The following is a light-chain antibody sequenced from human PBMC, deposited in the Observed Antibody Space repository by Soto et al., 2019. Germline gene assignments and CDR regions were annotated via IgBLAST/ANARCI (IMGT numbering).Light chain of an antibody. CDR3: TSYAGSNNFVV. CDR2: EVS. CDR1: SSDVGGYNY. J-gene: IGLJ2*01. V-gene: IGLV2-8*01. Sequence: QSVLTQPPSASGSPGQSVTLSCTGTSSDVGGYNYVSWYQQHPGKAPKLMIYEVSKRPSGVPDRFSGSKSGNTASLTASGLQAEDEADYYCTSYAGSNNFVVFGGGTKVTVL.